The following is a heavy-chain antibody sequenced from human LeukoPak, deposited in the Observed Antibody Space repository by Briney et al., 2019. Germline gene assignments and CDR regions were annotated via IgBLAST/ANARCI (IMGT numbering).Heavy chain of an antibody. J-gene: IGHJ4*02. CDR3: ARVYDVSWGGFDY. Sequence: PRGSLRLSCAASGFTFSSYWMHWVRQAPGKGLVWVSRINSDGSSTSYADSVKGRFTISRDNAKNTLYLQMNSLRAEDTAVYYCARVYDVSWGGFDYWGQGTLVTVSS. CDR2: INSDGSST. D-gene: IGHD3-16*01. V-gene: IGHV3-74*01. CDR1: GFTFSSYW.